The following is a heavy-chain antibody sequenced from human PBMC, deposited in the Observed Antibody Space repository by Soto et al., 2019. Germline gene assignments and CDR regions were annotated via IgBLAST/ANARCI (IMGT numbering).Heavy chain of an antibody. V-gene: IGHV1-18*01. D-gene: IGHD2-2*01. CDR3: AREGGYCSSTSCWDAFDI. J-gene: IGHJ3*02. CDR2: ISAYNGNT. Sequence: ASVKVSCKASGYTFTSYGISWVRQAPGQGLEWMGWISAYNGNTNYAQKLQGRVTMTTDTSTSTAYMELRSLRSDNTAVYYCAREGGYCSSTSCWDAFDIRAQGTTVTVSS. CDR1: GYTFTSYG.